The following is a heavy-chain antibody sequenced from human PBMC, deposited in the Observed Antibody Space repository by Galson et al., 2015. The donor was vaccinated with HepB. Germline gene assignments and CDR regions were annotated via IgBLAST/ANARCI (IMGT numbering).Heavy chain of an antibody. CDR1: GGSVSSGSYY. D-gene: IGHD1-26*01. V-gene: IGHV4-61*01. CDR3: ARVGASGYFDY. J-gene: IGHJ4*02. Sequence: SETLSLTCIVSGGSVSSGSYYWSWIRQPPGKGLEWIGYIYYSGSTIYNPSLKSRVTISVDTSKNQFSLKLSSVTAADTAVYYCARVGASGYFDYWGQGTLVTVSS. CDR2: IYYSGST.